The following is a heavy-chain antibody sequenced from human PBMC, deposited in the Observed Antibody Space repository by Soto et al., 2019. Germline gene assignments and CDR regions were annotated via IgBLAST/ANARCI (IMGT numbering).Heavy chain of an antibody. D-gene: IGHD1-26*01. CDR1: GFTFSTYG. Sequence: QVQLVESGGGVVQPGRSLRLSCTASGFTFSTYGMHWVRQAPGKGLEWVTVIWYDGSNKYYADSVKGRFTISRDNSQNTLYLQMNSLRAGDTAVYYCARGGGSGSSFVGYYYYTLDVWGQGTTVTVSS. V-gene: IGHV3-33*01. CDR3: ARGGGSGSSFVGYYYYTLDV. J-gene: IGHJ6*02. CDR2: IWYDGSNK.